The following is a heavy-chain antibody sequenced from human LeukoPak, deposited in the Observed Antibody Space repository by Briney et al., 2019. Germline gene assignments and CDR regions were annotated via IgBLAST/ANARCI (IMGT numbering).Heavy chain of an antibody. Sequence: SETLSLTCTVSGGSISSYYWSWIRQPPGKGLEWIGNIYYSGTTNYNPSLKSRVTISVDTSKNQFSLKLSSVTAADTAMYYCARGNDYYYYMDVWGKGTTVTVSS. CDR1: GGSISSYY. J-gene: IGHJ6*03. CDR2: IYYSGTT. D-gene: IGHD1-1*01. CDR3: ARGNDYYYYMDV. V-gene: IGHV4-59*01.